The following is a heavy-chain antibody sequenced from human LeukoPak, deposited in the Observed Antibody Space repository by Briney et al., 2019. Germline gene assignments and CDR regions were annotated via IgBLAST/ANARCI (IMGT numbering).Heavy chain of an antibody. Sequence: GGSLRLSCAASGFTFSSYGMRWRRQAPGKGLEWVAVIWYDGSNKYYADSVKGRFTISRDNSKNTLYLQLNSLRAEDTAVYYCARDLYRSSWEKYFLYWRQGTLVTVSS. J-gene: IGHJ1*01. CDR2: IWYDGSNK. D-gene: IGHD6-13*01. V-gene: IGHV3-33*01. CDR3: ARDLYRSSWEKYFLY. CDR1: GFTFSSYG.